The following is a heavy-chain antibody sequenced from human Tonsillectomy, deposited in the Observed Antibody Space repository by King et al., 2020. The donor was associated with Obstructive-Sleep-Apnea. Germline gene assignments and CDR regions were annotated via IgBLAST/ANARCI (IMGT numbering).Heavy chain of an antibody. J-gene: IGHJ4*02. CDR2: IDWDDDK. CDR3: ARIRSSRSSSWWSDY. Sequence: TLKESGPALVKPTQTLTLTCTFSGFSLSTSGMCVSWIRQPPGKALEWLARIDWDDDKYYSTSLKTRLTISKDTSKNQVVLTMTNMDPVDTATYSCARIRSSRSSSWWSDYWGQGTLVTVSS. D-gene: IGHD6-13*01. CDR1: GFSLSTSGMC. V-gene: IGHV2-70*11.